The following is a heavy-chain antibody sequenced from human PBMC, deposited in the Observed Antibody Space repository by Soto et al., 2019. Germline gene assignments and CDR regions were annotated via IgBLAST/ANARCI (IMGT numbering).Heavy chain of an antibody. V-gene: IGHV6-1*01. CDR2: TYYRSKWYN. J-gene: IGHJ6*02. CDR1: GDSVSSNSAA. Sequence: SQTLSLTCAISGDSVSSNSAAWNWIRQSPSRGLEWLGRTYYRSKWYNDYAVSVKSRITINPDTSKNQFSLQLNSVTPEDTAAYYCARDVVVVTALDYYSYCMDVWGQGTTVTVCS. CDR3: ARDVVVVTALDYYSYCMDV. D-gene: IGHD2-21*02.